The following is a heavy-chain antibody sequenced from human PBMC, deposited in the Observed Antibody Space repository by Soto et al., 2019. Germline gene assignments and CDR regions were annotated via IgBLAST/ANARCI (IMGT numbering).Heavy chain of an antibody. V-gene: IGHV3-11*01. D-gene: IGHD3-22*01. CDR2: ISSSGSTI. Sequence: GGSLRLSCAASGFTFSSYAMSWIRQAPGKGLEWVSYISSSGSTIYYADSVKGRFTISRDNAKNSLYLQMNSLRAEDTAVYYCARGQYYYDSSGYPGYWGQGTLVTVSS. J-gene: IGHJ4*02. CDR3: ARGQYYYDSSGYPGY. CDR1: GFTFSSYA.